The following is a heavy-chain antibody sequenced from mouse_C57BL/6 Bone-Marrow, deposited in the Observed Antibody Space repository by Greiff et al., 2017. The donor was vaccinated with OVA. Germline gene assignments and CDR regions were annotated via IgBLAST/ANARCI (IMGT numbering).Heavy chain of an antibody. V-gene: IGHV1-64*01. CDR3: ARKDYQSYYCDY. D-gene: IGHD1-1*02. J-gene: IGHJ2*01. CDR2: IHPNSGST. Sequence: QVQLQQPGAELVKPGASVKLSCKASGYTFTSYWMHWVKQRPGQGLEWIGMIHPNSGSTNYNEKFKSKATLTVDKSSSTAYMQLSSLTSEDSAVYYCARKDYQSYYCDYWGQGTTLTVSS. CDR1: GYTFTSYW.